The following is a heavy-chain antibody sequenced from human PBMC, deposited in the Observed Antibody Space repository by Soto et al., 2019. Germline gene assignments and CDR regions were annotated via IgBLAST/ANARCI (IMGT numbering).Heavy chain of an antibody. CDR3: ARENSPAGMDV. Sequence: GGSLRLSCAASGFTFSSYEMIWVRQAPGKGLEWVSYISTSGSTIYYADSVKGRFTISRDNAKNSLHLQMNSLRAEDTAVYYCARENSPAGMDVWAQGTTVTVSS. CDR2: ISTSGSTI. J-gene: IGHJ6*02. V-gene: IGHV3-48*03. D-gene: IGHD6-13*01. CDR1: GFTFSSYE.